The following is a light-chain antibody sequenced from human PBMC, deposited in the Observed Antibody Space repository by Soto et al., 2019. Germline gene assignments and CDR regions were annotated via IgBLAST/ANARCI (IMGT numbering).Light chain of an antibody. CDR3: QQYGSSPLT. V-gene: IGKV3-20*01. Sequence: EIVLTQSPGTLSLSPGERATLSCRASRSVSSSYLSWYQQKPGQAPRLLIDGASSRATGIPDRCSGSGSGTDFTLTISRLEPEDFAVYYCQQYGSSPLTFGGGTKVEIK. CDR1: RSVSSSY. CDR2: GAS. J-gene: IGKJ4*01.